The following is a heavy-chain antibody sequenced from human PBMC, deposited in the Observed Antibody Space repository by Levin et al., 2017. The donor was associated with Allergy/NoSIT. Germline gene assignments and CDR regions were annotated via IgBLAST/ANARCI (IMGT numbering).Heavy chain of an antibody. CDR2: INNSGST. CDR1: GDSISSRPYY. V-gene: IGHV4-39*01. Sequence: KPSETLSLTCSVSGDSISSRPYYWGWIRQPPGKGLEWIGNINNSGSTHYNPSLKSRVTISVDTSKNQFSLKLNSVTAADTALYYCARPGSGFYHSESFYYYWGQGTLVTVSS. CDR3: ARPGSGFYHSESFYYY. J-gene: IGHJ4*02. D-gene: IGHD3-10*01.